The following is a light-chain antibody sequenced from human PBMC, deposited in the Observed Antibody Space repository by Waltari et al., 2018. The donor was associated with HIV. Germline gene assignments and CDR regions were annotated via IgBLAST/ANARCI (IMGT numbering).Light chain of an antibody. CDR2: MAS. CDR3: QQYNSLVFT. Sequence: DIHMTQSPSTLSASVGDRVTITCRASQSIGNWLAWYQQKPGNAPNLLIYMASSLESGVPSRFSGSGSGTEFTLTISSLQPDDFATYYCQQYNSLVFTFGPGTKVDIK. CDR1: QSIGNW. V-gene: IGKV1-5*03. J-gene: IGKJ3*01.